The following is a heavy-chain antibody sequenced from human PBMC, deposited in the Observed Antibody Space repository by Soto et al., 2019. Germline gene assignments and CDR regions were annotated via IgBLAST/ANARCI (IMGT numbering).Heavy chain of an antibody. Sequence: GASVKVSCKASGYTFTDYPIYWVRQAPGQRLEWMGLINAGNGNTKYSQNFQGRVTISRDISASTSYIELNSLRSEDTAVYYCARPITMIVVVPDAFDIWGQGTMVTVSS. CDR1: GYTFTDYP. V-gene: IGHV1-3*01. CDR2: INAGNGNT. D-gene: IGHD3-22*01. J-gene: IGHJ3*02. CDR3: ARPITMIVVVPDAFDI.